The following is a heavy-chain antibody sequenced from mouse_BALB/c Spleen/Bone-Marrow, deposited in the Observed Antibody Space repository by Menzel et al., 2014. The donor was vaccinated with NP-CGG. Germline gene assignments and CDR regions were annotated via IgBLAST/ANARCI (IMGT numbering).Heavy chain of an antibody. D-gene: IGHD2-3*01. CDR1: RYTFTSYI. V-gene: IGHV1-14*01. CDR3: AGRWLPYAMDY. J-gene: IGHJ4*01. CDR2: INPYNDGT. Sequence: VQLKESGPELVKPGASVKMSCKASRYTFTSYIMHWVKQKPGQGLEWIGYINPYNDGTKYNEKFKGKATLTSDKSSSTAYMELSSLTSEDSAVYYCAGRWLPYAMDYWGQGTSVTVSS.